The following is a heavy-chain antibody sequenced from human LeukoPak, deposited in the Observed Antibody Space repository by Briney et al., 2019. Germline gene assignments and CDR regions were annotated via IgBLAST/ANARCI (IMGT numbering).Heavy chain of an antibody. CDR1: GGTFSSYA. D-gene: IGHD5-24*01. CDR3: ARDRGDDYNLGPFDF. Sequence: ASVKVSCKASGGTFSSYAISWVRQAPGQGLEWMGGIIPIFGTANYAQKFRGRVTITADESTSTAYMELSSLRSEDTAVYYCARDRGDDYNLGPFDFWGQGTPVTVSS. V-gene: IGHV1-69*13. CDR2: IIPIFGTA. J-gene: IGHJ4*02.